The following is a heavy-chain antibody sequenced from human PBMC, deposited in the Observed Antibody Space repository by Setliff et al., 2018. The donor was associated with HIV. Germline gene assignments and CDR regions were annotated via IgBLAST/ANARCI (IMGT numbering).Heavy chain of an antibody. CDR3: ARDPEPTGFSGSFGY. D-gene: IGHD1-26*01. V-gene: IGHV3-48*01. CDR2: ISSGSRTI. CDR1: GFTFNTYS. Sequence: GESLKISCAASGFTFNTYSMNWVRQAPGKGLEWVSYISSGSRTIYYADSVKGRFTISRDNAKNSLFLQMSRLRVEDTARYYCARDPEPTGFSGSFGYWGQGTLV. J-gene: IGHJ4*02.